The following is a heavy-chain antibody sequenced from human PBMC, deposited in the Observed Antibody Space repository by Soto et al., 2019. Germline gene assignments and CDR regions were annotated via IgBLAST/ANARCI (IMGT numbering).Heavy chain of an antibody. J-gene: IGHJ6*02. V-gene: IGHV4-34*01. CDR2: INHSGST. D-gene: IGHD3-10*01. CDR1: GGSFSGYY. Sequence: SETLSLTCAVYGGSFSGYYWSWIRQPPGKGLEWIGEINHSGSTNYNPSLKSRVTISVDTSKNQFSLKLSSVTAADTAVYYCLLLWFEGDYYGMGVWGQGTTVTVSS. CDR3: LLLWFEGDYYGMGV.